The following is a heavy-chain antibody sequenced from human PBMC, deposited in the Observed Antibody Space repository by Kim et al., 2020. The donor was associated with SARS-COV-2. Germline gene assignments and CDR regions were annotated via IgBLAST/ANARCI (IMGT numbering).Heavy chain of an antibody. V-gene: IGHV4-61*02. D-gene: IGHD3-9*01. CDR2: IYTSGST. Sequence: SETLSLTCTVSGGSISSGSYYWSWIRQPAGKGLEWIGRIYTSGSTNYNPYLKSRVTISVDTSKNQFSLKLSSVTAADTAVYYCARERIPGERILTGYYRYNYYGMDVWGQGTTVTVSS. CDR1: GGSISSGSYY. J-gene: IGHJ6*02. CDR3: ARERIPGERILTGYYRYNYYGMDV.